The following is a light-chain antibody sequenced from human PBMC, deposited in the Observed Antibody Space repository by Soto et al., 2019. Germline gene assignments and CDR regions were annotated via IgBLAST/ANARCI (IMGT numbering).Light chain of an antibody. J-gene: IGKJ4*01. CDR2: GAS. V-gene: IGKV3-20*01. Sequence: EIVLTQSPGTLSLSPGERVTLSCRASQSISSNYLAWYQQKPGQAPRLLIYGASSRATGIPDRFSGSGSGTEFSLTISRLEPXDFAVYYCHQYGISPFGGGTKVEIK. CDR1: QSISSNY. CDR3: HQYGISP.